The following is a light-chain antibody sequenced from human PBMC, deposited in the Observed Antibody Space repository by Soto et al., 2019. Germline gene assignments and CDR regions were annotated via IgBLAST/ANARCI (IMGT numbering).Light chain of an antibody. J-gene: IGLJ1*01. Sequence: QSVLAQPASVSGSPGQAIAISCTGTSSDVGGYNYVSWYQLHPDKAPKLMIYDVSNRPSGVSTRFSGSKSGNTASLTISGLQAEDEADYYCRSYTSSSTRVFGTGTEVTGL. CDR3: RSYTSSSTRV. CDR1: SSDVGGYNY. CDR2: DVS. V-gene: IGLV2-14*01.